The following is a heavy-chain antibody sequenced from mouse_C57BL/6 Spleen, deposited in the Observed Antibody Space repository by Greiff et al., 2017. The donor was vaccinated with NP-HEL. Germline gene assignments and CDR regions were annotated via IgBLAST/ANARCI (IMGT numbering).Heavy chain of an antibody. Sequence: VKLMESGPGLVQPSQSLSITCTVSGFSLTSYGVHWVRQSPGKGLEWLGVIWSGGSTDYNAAFISRLSISKDNSKSQVFFKMNSLQADDTAIYYCARKKSPYYSKGDYAMDYWGQGTSVTVSS. CDR2: IWSGGST. D-gene: IGHD2-5*01. J-gene: IGHJ4*01. V-gene: IGHV2-2*01. CDR1: GFSLTSYG. CDR3: ARKKSPYYSKGDYAMDY.